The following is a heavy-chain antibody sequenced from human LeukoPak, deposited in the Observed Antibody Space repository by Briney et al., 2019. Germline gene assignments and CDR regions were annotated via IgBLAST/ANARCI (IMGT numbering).Heavy chain of an antibody. CDR1: GDSLSSHY. CDR2: LYGSGST. CDR3: ARNVGWYSHDS. V-gene: IGHV4-59*08. J-gene: IGHJ4*02. Sequence: SETLSLTCTVSGDSLSSHYWSWIRQPPGKGLEWIGYLYGSGSTHYDPSLRSRVTISEDTSKNQFSLKLTSVTAADTAVYYCARNVGWYSHDSWGQGTLVTVSS. D-gene: IGHD6-19*01.